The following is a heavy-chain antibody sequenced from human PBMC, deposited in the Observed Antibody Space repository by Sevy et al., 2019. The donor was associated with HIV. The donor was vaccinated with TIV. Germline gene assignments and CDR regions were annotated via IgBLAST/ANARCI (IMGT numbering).Heavy chain of an antibody. J-gene: IGHJ6*02. V-gene: IGHV3-30*18. CDR3: AKDGGTMEATIWYYDYGMDV. CDR2: ISHDGSNK. Sequence: GGSLRLSCAASGFTFSSYGMHWVRQAPGKGLEWVAVISHDGSNKYYADSVKGRFTISRDNSKNTLYLQMNSLRAEDMAVYYCAKDGGTMEATIWYYDYGMDVWGQGTTVTVSS. D-gene: IGHD5-12*01. CDR1: GFTFSSYG.